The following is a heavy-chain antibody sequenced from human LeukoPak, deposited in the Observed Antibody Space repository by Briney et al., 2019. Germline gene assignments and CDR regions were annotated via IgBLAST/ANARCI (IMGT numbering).Heavy chain of an antibody. CDR3: VREGYAYGYHAFDM. CDR1: GFTFSDYY. J-gene: IGHJ3*02. D-gene: IGHD5-18*01. Sequence: GGSLRLSCAASGFTFSDYYMSWVRQAPGKGLEWVGRVRPDGGATDSAAPVKGRVSMSRDDSKNSLYLQTNSLKTEDTAVYFCVREGYAYGYHAFDMWGQGIMVTVSS. V-gene: IGHV3-15*01. CDR2: VRPDGGAT.